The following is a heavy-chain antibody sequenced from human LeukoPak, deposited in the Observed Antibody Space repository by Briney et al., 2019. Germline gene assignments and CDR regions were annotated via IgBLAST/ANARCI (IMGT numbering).Heavy chain of an antibody. V-gene: IGHV1-69*06. CDR1: GGTFSSYA. Sequence: GASVKVSCKASGGTFSSYAISWVRQAPGQGLEWMGGIIPIFGTANYAQKFQGRVTITADKSTSTAYMELSSLRSEDTAVYYCARGCLGCSGGSCYSSLYYYYYMDVWGKGTTVTVSS. J-gene: IGHJ6*03. D-gene: IGHD2-15*01. CDR2: IIPIFGTA. CDR3: ARGCLGCSGGSCYSSLYYYYYMDV.